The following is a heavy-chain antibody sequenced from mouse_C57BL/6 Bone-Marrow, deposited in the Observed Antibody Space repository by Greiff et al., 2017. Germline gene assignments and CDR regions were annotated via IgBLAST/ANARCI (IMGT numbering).Heavy chain of an antibody. Sequence: QVHVKQPGAELVKPGASVKLSCKASGYTFTSYWMHWVKQRPGQGLEWIGMIHPNSGSTNYNEKFKSKATLTVDKSSSTAYMQLSSLTSEDSAVYYCALLGYYGSSYGYWGQGTTLTVSS. D-gene: IGHD1-1*01. CDR2: IHPNSGST. J-gene: IGHJ2*01. CDR3: ALLGYYGSSYGY. CDR1: GYTFTSYW. V-gene: IGHV1-64*01.